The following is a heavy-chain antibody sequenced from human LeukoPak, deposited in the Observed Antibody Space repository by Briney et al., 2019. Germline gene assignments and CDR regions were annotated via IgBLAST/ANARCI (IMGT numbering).Heavy chain of an antibody. CDR1: GDSFSSNSVT. J-gene: IGHJ5*02. CDR2: TYYRSTWYN. D-gene: IGHD2-2*01. CDR3: ARRLTQYDCFDP. Sequence: SQTLSLTCAISGDSFSSNSVTWNWIRQSPSRGLEWLGRTYYRSTWYNDYAVSVRGRITVNPDTSKNQFSLHLNSVTPEDTAIYYCARRLTQYDCFDPWGQGILVTVSS. V-gene: IGHV6-1*01.